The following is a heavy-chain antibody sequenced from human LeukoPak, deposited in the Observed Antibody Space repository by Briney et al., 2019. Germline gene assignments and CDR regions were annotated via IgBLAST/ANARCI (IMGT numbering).Heavy chain of an antibody. CDR1: GFTFTSYA. V-gene: IGHV3-23*01. J-gene: IGHJ3*01. D-gene: IGHD3-3*01. CDR2: LTGDGNT. CDR3: ARDGSFWSGFHAFDL. Sequence: GESLRLSCAASGFTFTSYAMSWVRQAPGKGLEWVSVLTGDGNTYYADSVKGRFTNSRDNAKKSLYLEMSSLRAEDTAVYYCARDGSFWSGFHAFDLWGQGTVVTVSS.